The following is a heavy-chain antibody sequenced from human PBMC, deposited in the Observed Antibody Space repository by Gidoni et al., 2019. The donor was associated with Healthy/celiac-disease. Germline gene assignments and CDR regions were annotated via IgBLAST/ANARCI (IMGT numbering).Heavy chain of an antibody. Sequence: QVQLVESGGGVVQPGRSLRLSCAASGFTFSSYGMHWVRQAPGKGLEWVAVISYDGSNKYYADSVKGRFTISRDNSKNTLYLQMNSLRAEDTAVYYCAKVPWEPRPNDYFDYWGQGTLVTVSS. CDR3: AKVPWEPRPNDYFDY. CDR2: ISYDGSNK. V-gene: IGHV3-30*18. CDR1: GFTFSSYG. D-gene: IGHD1-26*01. J-gene: IGHJ4*02.